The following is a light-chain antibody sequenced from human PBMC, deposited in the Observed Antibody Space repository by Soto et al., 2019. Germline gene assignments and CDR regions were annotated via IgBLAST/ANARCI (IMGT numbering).Light chain of an antibody. V-gene: IGKV1-5*03. CDR1: QSISSW. CDR2: KAS. J-gene: IGKJ1*01. CDR3: QQYNSYSWT. Sequence: DIQMTQSPSTLAASVGDRVTITCRASQSISSWLAWYQQKPGKAPKLLIYKASSLESGVPSRFSGSGSGTEFTLTISSLQPDDFATHYCQQYNSYSWTFGQATKVDIK.